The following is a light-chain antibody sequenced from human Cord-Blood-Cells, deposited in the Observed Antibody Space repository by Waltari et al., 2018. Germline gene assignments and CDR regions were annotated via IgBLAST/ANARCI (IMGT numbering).Light chain of an antibody. CDR3: SSYAGSSCWV. V-gene: IGLV2-14*02. J-gene: IGLJ3*02. CDR1: HSDRWWYNL. Sequence: ALAPPGSRSGSPGPSVTILRPGTHSDRWWYNLVPWYQQHPGKAPKLMIYDGSKRPSGVANRFSGSKSGNTASLTISGLQAEDEADYYCSSYAGSSCWVFGGGTKLTVL. CDR2: DGS.